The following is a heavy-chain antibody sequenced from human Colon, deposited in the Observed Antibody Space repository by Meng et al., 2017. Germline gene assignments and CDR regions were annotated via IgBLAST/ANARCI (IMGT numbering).Heavy chain of an antibody. Sequence: SVKVSCKVSGDPFTISSFNWVRQAPGQGLEWMGRIIPALNRANYAQRFRGRVTITTDKSTTTAYMELSSLRSEDTAVYYCARDESEDFDSSSYYSKDWGQGTLVTVSS. V-gene: IGHV1-69*08. CDR1: GDPFTISS. CDR2: IIPALNRA. CDR3: ARDESEDFDSSSYYSKD. D-gene: IGHD3-22*01. J-gene: IGHJ4*02.